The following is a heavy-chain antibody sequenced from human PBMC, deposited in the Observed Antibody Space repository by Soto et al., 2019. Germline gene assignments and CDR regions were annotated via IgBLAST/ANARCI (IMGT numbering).Heavy chain of an antibody. CDR2: ISWNSGSI. Sequence: GGSLRLSCAASGFTFDDYAMHWVRQAPGKGLEWVSGISWNSGSIGYADSVKGRFTISRDNAKNSLYLQMNSLRAEDTVLYYCAQGDPEYCSGGSCYSQYYYYYGMDVWGQGTTVTVSS. CDR1: GFTFDDYA. D-gene: IGHD2-15*01. V-gene: IGHV3-9*01. J-gene: IGHJ6*01. CDR3: AQGDPEYCSGGSCYSQYYYYYGMDV.